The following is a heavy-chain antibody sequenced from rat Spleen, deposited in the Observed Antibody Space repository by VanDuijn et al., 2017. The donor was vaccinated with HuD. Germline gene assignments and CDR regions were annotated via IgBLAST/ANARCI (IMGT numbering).Heavy chain of an antibody. V-gene: IGHV5-25*01. CDR1: GFTFSDFD. Sequence: EVQLVESGGGLVQPGRSLKLSCAASGFTFSDFDMAWVRQAPTKGLEWVASISTGGDDTYYRDSVKGRFTISRDNAKSTLYLQMNSLRSEDTATYYCARHFDYWGQGVMVTVSS. CDR3: ARHFDY. J-gene: IGHJ2*01. CDR2: ISTGGDDT.